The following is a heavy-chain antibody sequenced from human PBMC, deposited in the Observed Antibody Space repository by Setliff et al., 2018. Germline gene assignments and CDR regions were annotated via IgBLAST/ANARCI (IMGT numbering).Heavy chain of an antibody. CDR3: ARQLDTPMAPIDY. CDR2: IYSSGST. CDR1: GRSVSRDSDF. D-gene: IGHD5-18*01. Sequence: PSETLSLTCTVSGRSVSRDSDFWNWIRRSAGNKLEWIGHIYSSGSTEYNPSLKSRVTMSIDASKNQLSLKLSSVTAADSAIYYCARQLDTPMAPIDYWGQGTLVTVSS. J-gene: IGHJ4*02. V-gene: IGHV4-61*09.